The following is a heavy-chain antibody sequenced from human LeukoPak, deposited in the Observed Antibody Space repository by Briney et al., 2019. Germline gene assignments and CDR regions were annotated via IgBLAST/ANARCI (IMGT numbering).Heavy chain of an antibody. CDR2: ISQSGST. J-gene: IGHJ4*02. Sequence: SETLSLTCAVSGYSISSGYYWGWIRQPPGKGLEWIGSISQSGSTYYNPSLKGRVIISLDTSKNQFSLKLSSVTATDTAVYYCARVDGWGVVGTTGRFDYWGQGTLVTVPS. V-gene: IGHV4-38-2*01. CDR3: ARVDGWGVVGTTGRFDY. CDR1: GYSISSGYY. D-gene: IGHD3-10*01.